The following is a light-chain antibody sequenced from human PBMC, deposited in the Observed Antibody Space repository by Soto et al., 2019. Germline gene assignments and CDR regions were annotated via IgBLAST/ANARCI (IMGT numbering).Light chain of an antibody. CDR2: YDD. Sequence: QSALTQPPSVSAAPGQKVTIPCRVSSSNIGNQFVSWYQQVPGTAPTLLIYYDDKRPSGIPDRFSGSKSGTSATLGITGLQSGDEADYYCGAWDGSLSTGVFGGGTKLTVL. J-gene: IGLJ3*02. CDR3: GAWDGSLSTGV. V-gene: IGLV1-51*01. CDR1: SSNIGNQF.